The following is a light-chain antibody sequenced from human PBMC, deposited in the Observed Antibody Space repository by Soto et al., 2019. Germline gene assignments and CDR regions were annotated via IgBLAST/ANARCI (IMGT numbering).Light chain of an antibody. CDR1: QSVSTN. Sequence: EIVMTQSPATLSVSPGERATLSCRASQSVSTNLSWYQQKPGHAPRLLIYGASTRATGVPARFSGSGSGTELTLTISSLQSEDFAVYYCQQYHNWPPYTFGQGTKVDIK. CDR2: GAS. J-gene: IGKJ2*01. V-gene: IGKV3-15*01. CDR3: QQYHNWPPYT.